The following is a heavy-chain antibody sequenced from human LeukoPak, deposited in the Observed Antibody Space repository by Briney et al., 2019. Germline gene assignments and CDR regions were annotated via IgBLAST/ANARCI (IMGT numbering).Heavy chain of an antibody. CDR3: ASRVRNPFLTGYYSGINFDY. Sequence: SETLSLTCAVYGGSFSGYYWSWIRQPPGKGLEWIGEINHSGSTNYNPSLKSRVTISVDTSKNQFSLKLSSVTAADTAVYYCASRVRNPFLTGYYSGINFDYWGQGTLVTVSS. D-gene: IGHD3-9*01. J-gene: IGHJ4*02. V-gene: IGHV4-34*01. CDR1: GGSFSGYY. CDR2: INHSGST.